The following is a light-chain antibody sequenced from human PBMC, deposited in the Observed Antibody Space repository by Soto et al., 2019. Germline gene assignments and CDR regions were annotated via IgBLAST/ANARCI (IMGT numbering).Light chain of an antibody. CDR3: QQRRSSLT. V-gene: IGKV3-11*01. Sequence: IVLTQSPATLSLSPGERATLSCRASLSVSTYLAWYQQKSGQAPRLLIYDVSKRATGIPPRFSGSGAGTDFTLTISSLEPEDSATYYCQQRRSSLTFGGGTKVEIK. CDR2: DVS. J-gene: IGKJ4*01. CDR1: LSVSTY.